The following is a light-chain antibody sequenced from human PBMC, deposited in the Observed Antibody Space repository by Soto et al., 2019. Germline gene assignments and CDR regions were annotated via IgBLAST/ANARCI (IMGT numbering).Light chain of an antibody. CDR2: WAS. CDR1: QSVLDSAINKNH. J-gene: IGKJ2*01. Sequence: EIVLTQSPATLSLSPGERATLSCKSSQSVLDSAINKNHLAWYQQKPGQPPKLLFYWASTRESGVPDRFSGSGSGTDFTLTIGSLQAEDVAVYYCQQYYDIPYTFGQGTRLEI. CDR3: QQYYDIPYT. V-gene: IGKV4-1*01.